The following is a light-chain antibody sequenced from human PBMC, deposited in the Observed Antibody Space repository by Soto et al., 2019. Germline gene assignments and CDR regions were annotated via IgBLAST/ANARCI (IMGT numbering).Light chain of an antibody. CDR1: QGISHY. Sequence: DIQMTQSPASLSASVGDRVTITCRASQGISHYLAWYQQKPGKVPKLLIYAASTLQSGVPSRFSGSGSGTDFSLTISSLQPEDVATYYGQKYNSAPFTFGRGAKVDIK. CDR2: AAS. CDR3: QKYNSAPFT. V-gene: IGKV1-27*01. J-gene: IGKJ3*01.